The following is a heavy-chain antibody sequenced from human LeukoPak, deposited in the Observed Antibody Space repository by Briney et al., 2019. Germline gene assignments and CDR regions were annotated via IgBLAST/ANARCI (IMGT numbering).Heavy chain of an antibody. CDR1: GFTFSSYE. Sequence: PGGSLRLSCAASGFTFSSYEMNWVRQAPGKGLEWVSYISSGGSIIYYADSVKGRFTMSRDNAKNSLFLQMKSLRAEDTAVYYCARGAPIAARPFDYWGQGTLVTVSS. V-gene: IGHV3-48*03. CDR3: ARGAPIAARPFDY. J-gene: IGHJ4*02. CDR2: ISSGGSII. D-gene: IGHD6-6*01.